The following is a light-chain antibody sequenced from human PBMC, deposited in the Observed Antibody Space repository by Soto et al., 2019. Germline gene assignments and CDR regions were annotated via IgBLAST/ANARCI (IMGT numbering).Light chain of an antibody. CDR3: QQSGGSLWT. CDR2: GAS. CDR1: QSVSSSY. V-gene: IGKV3-20*01. J-gene: IGKJ1*01. Sequence: EIVLTQSTGTLSLSTGDRATLSCRASQSVSSSYLAWYQHTPGQAPRLLMFGASSRATGIPDRFSGSGSGTDFALTISRLEPEDLAVYYCQQSGGSLWTFGHVTKVEI.